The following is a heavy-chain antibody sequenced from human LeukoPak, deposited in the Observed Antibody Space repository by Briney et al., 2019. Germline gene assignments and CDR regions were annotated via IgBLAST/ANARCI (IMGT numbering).Heavy chain of an antibody. CDR2: INIDERIT. CDR3: AKVSWNTGGDFDY. V-gene: IGHV3-74*01. Sequence: GGSLRLSCAASGFSFSTQRMHWVRQAPGKGLVWVSYINIDERITGYADSVKGRFTISRDNAKNTLYLQMNSLRAEDTAIYYCAKVSWNTGGDFDYWGQGTLVTVSS. CDR1: GFSFSTQR. J-gene: IGHJ4*02. D-gene: IGHD1/OR15-1a*01.